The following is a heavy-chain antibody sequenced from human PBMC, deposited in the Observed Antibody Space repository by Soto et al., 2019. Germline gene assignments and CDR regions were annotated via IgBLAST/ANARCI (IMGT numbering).Heavy chain of an antibody. CDR1: GGTFSSYA. CDR2: LIPIFGTA. V-gene: IGHV1-69*05. D-gene: IGHD3-3*01. CDR3: ARDTGVYDCLSGCYMVWFDP. J-gene: IGHJ5*02. Sequence: QVQLVQSGAEVKKPGSSVKVSCKASGGTFSSYAISWERQAPGQGLEWMGGLIPIFGTANYAQKFQGIVTITSEVSTRAACLEVCLLGSEDTTVYYRARDTGVYDCLSGCYMVWFDPLGEGTLVYVSS.